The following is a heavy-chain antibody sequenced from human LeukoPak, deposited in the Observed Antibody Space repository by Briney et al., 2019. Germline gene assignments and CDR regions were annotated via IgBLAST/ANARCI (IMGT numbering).Heavy chain of an antibody. D-gene: IGHD3-22*01. V-gene: IGHV4-34*01. CDR3: ARGPMRHYYDSSGGYYFDY. CDR2: INHSGST. Sequence: SETLSLTCAVYGGSFSGYYWSWIRQPPGKGLEWIGEINHSGSTNYNPSLKSRVTISADTSKNQFSLKLSSVTAADTAVYYCARGPMRHYYDSSGGYYFDYWGQGTLVTVSS. CDR1: GGSFSGYY. J-gene: IGHJ4*02.